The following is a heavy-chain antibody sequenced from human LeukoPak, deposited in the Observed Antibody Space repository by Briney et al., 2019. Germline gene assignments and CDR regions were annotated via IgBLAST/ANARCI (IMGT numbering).Heavy chain of an antibody. V-gene: IGHV1-2*02. CDR1: GYTFTDYY. CDR3: ARDASTTDPLAF. CDR2: INPNSGDT. J-gene: IGHJ4*02. Sequence: ASVKASCKASGYTFTDYYLHWVRQAPGQGLEWMGWINPNSGDTTYAQNFQGRVTMTRDTSITTAYMELSRLRSDDTAVFYCARDASTTDPLAFWGQGTPVTVSS. D-gene: IGHD4-11*01.